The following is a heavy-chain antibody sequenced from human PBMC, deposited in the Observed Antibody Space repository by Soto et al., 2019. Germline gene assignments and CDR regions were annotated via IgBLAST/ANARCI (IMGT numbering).Heavy chain of an antibody. CDR2: MNVYNGHT. D-gene: IGHD6-19*01. J-gene: IGHJ5*02. V-gene: IGHV1-18*01. Sequence: QVQLVQSGAEVKKPGASVKVSCKASGYIFNNYAISWVRQAPGQGLEWMGWMNVYNGHTKYAQKVQGRLTMTTHTSTSTAYMEPRNLRPAETAVYCCARAVSSGWFDHWGQGTLVTVSS. CDR1: GYIFNNYA. CDR3: ARAVSSGWFDH.